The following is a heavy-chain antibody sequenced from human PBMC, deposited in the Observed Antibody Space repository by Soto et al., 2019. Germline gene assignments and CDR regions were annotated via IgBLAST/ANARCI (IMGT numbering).Heavy chain of an antibody. CDR2: INPNSGVT. J-gene: IGHJ6*02. D-gene: IGHD3-9*01. CDR1: GYIFTGYH. V-gene: IGHV1-2*02. CDR3: ARDARGTRGFDAMDI. Sequence: GASVKVSRKASGYIFTGYHIHWVRQAPGRGLEWMGWINPNSGVTEYAQNFQGRVTMTRDTSFNLVYMEMGGLMSDDTAVYYCARDARGTRGFDAMDIWGQGTTVTVSS.